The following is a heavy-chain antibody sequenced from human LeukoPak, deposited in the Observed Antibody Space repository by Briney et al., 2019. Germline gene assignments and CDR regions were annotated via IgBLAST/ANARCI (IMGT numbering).Heavy chain of an antibody. CDR1: GTSISLSNW. D-gene: IGHD3-10*01. V-gene: IGHV4-4*02. J-gene: IGHJ4*02. Sequence: PSETLSLTCAVSGTSISLSNWWTWVRQPPGKGLEWIGEIYHSGTTNYNPSLKSRVTISLDKSRNQFSLNLNSVSAADTAVYCARSYFGSGTFNGFDYWGQGTLVTVSS. CDR2: IYHSGTT. CDR3: RSYFGSGTFNGFDY.